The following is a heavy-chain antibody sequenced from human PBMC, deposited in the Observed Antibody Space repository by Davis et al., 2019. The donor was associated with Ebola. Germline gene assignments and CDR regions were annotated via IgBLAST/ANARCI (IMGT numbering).Heavy chain of an antibody. CDR1: GFTVSSNY. CDR2: IWYDGSNK. Sequence: PGGSLRLSCAASGFTVSSNYMSWVRQAPGKGLEWVAVIWYDGSNKYYADSVKGRFTISRDNSKNTLYLQMNSLRAEDTAVYYCARDDYYDSSGPDVWGQGTTVTVSS. D-gene: IGHD3-22*01. CDR3: ARDDYYDSSGPDV. V-gene: IGHV3-33*08. J-gene: IGHJ6*02.